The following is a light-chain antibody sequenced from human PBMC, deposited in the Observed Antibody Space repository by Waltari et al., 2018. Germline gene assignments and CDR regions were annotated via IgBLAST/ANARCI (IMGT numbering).Light chain of an antibody. CDR2: ATS. CDR1: QSIMARF. V-gene: IGKV3-20*01. CDR3: QQYGGSPPYT. Sequence: EIVLTQSPGTLSLSPGERVTLSCRASQSIMARFLAWCQQRPGQAPRLLMYATSTRATGIPDRFRGGGSGTDFTLTITRLEPEDFAVYYCQQYGGSPPYTFGQGTKVEIK. J-gene: IGKJ2*01.